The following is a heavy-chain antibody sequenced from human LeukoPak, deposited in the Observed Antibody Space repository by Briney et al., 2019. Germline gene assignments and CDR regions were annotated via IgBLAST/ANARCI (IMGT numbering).Heavy chain of an antibody. Sequence: SETLSLTCTVSGGSISSSSYYWGWIRQPPGKGLEWIGSIYYSGSTYYNPSLKSRVTISVDTSKNQFSLQLNSVTPEDTAVYYCARSYRGIAAAGIDYWGQGTLVTVSS. D-gene: IGHD6-13*01. V-gene: IGHV4-39*01. CDR3: ARSYRGIAAAGIDY. J-gene: IGHJ4*02. CDR2: IYYSGST. CDR1: GGSISSSSYY.